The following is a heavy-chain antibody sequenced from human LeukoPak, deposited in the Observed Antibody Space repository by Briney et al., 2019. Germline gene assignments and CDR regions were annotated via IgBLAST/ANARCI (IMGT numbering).Heavy chain of an antibody. Sequence: PGGSLRLSCAASGFTFSSYWMSWVRQAPGKGLEWVANIKQDGSEKYYVDSVKGRFTISRDNAKNSLYLQMNSLRAEDTAVYYCARDPDYGDYVKAGPFDYWGQGTLVTVSS. J-gene: IGHJ4*02. D-gene: IGHD4-17*01. CDR2: IKQDGSEK. CDR1: GFTFSSYW. CDR3: ARDPDYGDYVKAGPFDY. V-gene: IGHV3-7*01.